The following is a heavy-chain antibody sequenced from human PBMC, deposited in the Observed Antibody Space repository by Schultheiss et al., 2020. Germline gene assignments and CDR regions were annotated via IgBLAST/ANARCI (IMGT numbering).Heavy chain of an antibody. V-gene: IGHV3-30-3*01. D-gene: IGHD6-19*01. CDR1: GFTFSSYA. CDR2: ISYDGINK. J-gene: IGHJ4*02. CDR3: AREQWPHYYFDY. Sequence: GGSLRLSCAASGFTFSSYAMHWVRQAPGKGLEWVAVISYDGINKYYADPVKGRFTISRDNSKNTLYLQMNSLRAEDTAVYYCAREQWPHYYFDYWGQGTLVTVAS.